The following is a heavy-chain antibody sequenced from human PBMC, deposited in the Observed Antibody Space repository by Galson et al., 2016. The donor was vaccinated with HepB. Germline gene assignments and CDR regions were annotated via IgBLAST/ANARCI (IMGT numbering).Heavy chain of an antibody. CDR2: IYYTGSS. V-gene: IGHV4-61*01. J-gene: IGHJ4*02. CDR3: AGAGDLTENYFQY. CDR1: GDSVSGTNYY. D-gene: IGHD7-27*01. Sequence: SETLSLTCSVSGDSVSGTNYYWTWIRQPPGKGLEWIGYIYYTGSSNFSPSLKSRITMSVDTSKNQFSLRLSSVTAADTAVYYCAGAGDLTENYFQYWGQGALVAVSS.